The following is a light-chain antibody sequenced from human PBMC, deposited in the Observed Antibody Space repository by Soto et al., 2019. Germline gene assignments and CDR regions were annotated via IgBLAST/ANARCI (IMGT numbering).Light chain of an antibody. Sequence: GDRVTITCRASQSISDSLAWYQQKPGKAPKLLIYEASNFKSGVPSRFSGSGSGTEYTLTISSLQPDDFASYYCQQYNGYWTFGQGTKVEIK. CDR2: EAS. CDR1: QSISDS. V-gene: IGKV1-5*03. CDR3: QQYNGYWT. J-gene: IGKJ1*01.